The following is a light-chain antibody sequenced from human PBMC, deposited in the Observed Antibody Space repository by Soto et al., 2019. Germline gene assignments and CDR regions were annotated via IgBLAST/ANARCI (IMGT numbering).Light chain of an antibody. V-gene: IGLV1-40*01. CDR3: QSYDSSLSGYV. CDR2: ENN. J-gene: IGLJ1*01. CDR1: SSNIGAGYE. Sequence: QSVLTQPPSVSEAPGQRVTISCTGSSSNIGAGYEAHWYQQVPGTAPKLLIYENNKRPSGVPDRSSASKSGTSASLAITGLQADDEAEYYCQSYDSSLSGYVFGTGTKLTVL.